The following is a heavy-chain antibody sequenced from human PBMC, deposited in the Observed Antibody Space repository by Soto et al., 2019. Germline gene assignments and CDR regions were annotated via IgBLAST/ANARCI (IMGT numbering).Heavy chain of an antibody. CDR3: AKVSGSYYYGMDV. D-gene: IGHD1-26*01. CDR1: GGSISSSNW. J-gene: IGHJ6*02. V-gene: IGHV4-4*02. CDR2: IYHSGST. Sequence: PSETLSRTCAGSGGSISSSNWWSWVRQPPGKGLEWIGEIYHSGSTNYNPSLKSRVTISVDKSKNQFSLKLSSVTAADTAVYYCAKVSGSYYYGMDVWGQGTTVTVS.